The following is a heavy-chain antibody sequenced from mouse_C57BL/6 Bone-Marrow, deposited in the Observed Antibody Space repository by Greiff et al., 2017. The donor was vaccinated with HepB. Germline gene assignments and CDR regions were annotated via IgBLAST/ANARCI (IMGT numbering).Heavy chain of an antibody. CDR3: ARALHYYGSSYWFAY. D-gene: IGHD1-1*01. J-gene: IGHJ3*01. Sequence: VQLQQSGPELVKPGASVKIPCKASGYTFTDYNMDWVKQSHGKSLEWIGDINPNNGGTIYNQKFKGKATLTVDKSSSTAYMELRSLTSEDTAVYYCARALHYYGSSYWFAYWGQGTLVTVSA. V-gene: IGHV1-18*01. CDR2: INPNNGGT. CDR1: GYTFTDYN.